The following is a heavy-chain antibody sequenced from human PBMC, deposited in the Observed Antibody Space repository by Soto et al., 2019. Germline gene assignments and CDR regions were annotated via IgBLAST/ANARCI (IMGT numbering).Heavy chain of an antibody. Sequence: QVHVVESGGGVVQPGTSLRLSCTASGFSFFNHGFAWIRQAPGKGLEWVAVVTYDSSEKYYADSVKGRFTISRDNSKNTVYLQMDSLQHNHSALYYCGKAGGSELRYFDWPEVGVWGQGTLVTVSS. V-gene: IGHV3-30*18. J-gene: IGHJ4*02. CDR1: GFSFFNHG. CDR3: GKAGGSELRYFDWPEVGV. CDR2: VTYDSSEK. D-gene: IGHD3-9*01.